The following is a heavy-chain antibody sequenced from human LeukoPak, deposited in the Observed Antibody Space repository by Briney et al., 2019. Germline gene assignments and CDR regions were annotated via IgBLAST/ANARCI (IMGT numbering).Heavy chain of an antibody. CDR3: ARPPAYYGSGSPYHFDY. D-gene: IGHD3-10*01. J-gene: IGHJ4*02. Sequence: PSETLSLTCTVSGGSISSYYWSWIRQPPGKGLEWIGYIYYSGSTNYNPSLKSRVTISVDTSKNQFSLKLSSVTAADTAVYYCARPPAYYGSGSPYHFDYWGQGTLVTVSS. CDR1: GGSISSYY. CDR2: IYYSGST. V-gene: IGHV4-59*12.